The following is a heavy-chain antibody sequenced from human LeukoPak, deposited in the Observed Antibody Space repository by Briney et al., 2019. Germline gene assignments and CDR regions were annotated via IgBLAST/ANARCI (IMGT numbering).Heavy chain of an antibody. J-gene: IGHJ4*02. D-gene: IGHD3-3*01. CDR2: IKQDGSEK. V-gene: IGHV3-7*03. CDR3: AKDGLQFSEWLPPLGY. Sequence: GGSLRLSCAASGFTFSSYWMSWVRQAPGKGLEWVANIKQDGSEKYYVDSVKGRFTISRDITKNTLYLQMNSLRAEDTAVYYCAKDGLQFSEWLPPLGYWGQGTLVTVSS. CDR1: GFTFSSYW.